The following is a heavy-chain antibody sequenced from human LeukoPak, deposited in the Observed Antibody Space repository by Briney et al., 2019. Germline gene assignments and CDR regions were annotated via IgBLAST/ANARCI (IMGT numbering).Heavy chain of an antibody. D-gene: IGHD5-18*01. V-gene: IGHV4-59*01. J-gene: IGHJ6*03. Sequence: SETLTLTCTVSGGTINFYYWSWIRQPPGKGLEWIWYIYYSGSTNYNSSLKSRVTMSVETSKNQFSLKLSSVTAADTTVYYCARTTEGGYGYGYFYYYYMDVWGKGTTVTISS. CDR2: IYYSGST. CDR1: GGTINFYY. CDR3: ARTTEGGYGYGYFYYYYMDV.